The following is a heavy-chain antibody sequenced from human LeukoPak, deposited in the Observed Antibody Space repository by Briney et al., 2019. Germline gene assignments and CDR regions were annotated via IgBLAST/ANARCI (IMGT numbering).Heavy chain of an antibody. J-gene: IGHJ4*02. CDR1: GYTISDYF. Sequence: ASVRVSCKASGYTISDYFMHWVRQAPGQGLEWMGWINPNSGGTNYAQKFQGRVTMTRDTSISTAYMGLSRLRSDDTAVYYCARPNFWSGYYQGYWGQGTLVTVSS. V-gene: IGHV1-2*02. CDR3: ARPNFWSGYYQGY. D-gene: IGHD3-3*01. CDR2: INPNSGGT.